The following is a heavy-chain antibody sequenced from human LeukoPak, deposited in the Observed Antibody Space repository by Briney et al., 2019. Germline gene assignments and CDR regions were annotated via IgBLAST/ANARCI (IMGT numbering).Heavy chain of an antibody. D-gene: IGHD2-2*01. CDR2: ISSSGSYI. V-gene: IGHV3-21*01. CDR3: VRSWGVSAAYFDY. CDR1: GFTFSGYS. J-gene: IGHJ4*02. Sequence: GGSLRLSCAASGFTFSGYSMNWVRQAPGKGLEWVSSISSSGSYIDYADSVKGRFTISRDNAKNSLYLQMNSLRVEDTAVYYCVRSWGVSAAYFDYWGQGTLVPVSS.